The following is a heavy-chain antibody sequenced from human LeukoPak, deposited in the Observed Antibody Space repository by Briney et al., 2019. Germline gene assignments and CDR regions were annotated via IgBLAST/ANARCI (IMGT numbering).Heavy chain of an antibody. J-gene: IGHJ4*02. Sequence: PGGSLRLSCAAAGFTVSSNYMRWVSQAPGKGLEWVSVIYSGGSTYCTDTVKARFPISRHNSKTTLYLQMNSLRAEDTTVYYRAKTKNYGDYYYWGQETLVTVSS. CDR1: GFTVSSNY. D-gene: IGHD4-17*01. CDR2: IYSGGST. V-gene: IGHV3-53*01. CDR3: AKTKNYGDYYY.